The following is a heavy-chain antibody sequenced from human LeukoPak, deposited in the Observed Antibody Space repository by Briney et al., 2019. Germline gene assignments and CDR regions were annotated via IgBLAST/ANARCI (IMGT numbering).Heavy chain of an antibody. D-gene: IGHD4-11*01. CDR1: GGSISSYY. Sequence: SETLSLTCTVSGGSISSYYWSWIRQPAGKGLEWIGRIYTSGSTNYNPSLKSRVTISVDTSKNQFSLKLSSVTAADTAVYYCARYSNYGDYYYYYMDVWGKGTTVTVSS. CDR3: ARYSNYGDYYYYYMDV. CDR2: IYTSGST. V-gene: IGHV4-4*07. J-gene: IGHJ6*03.